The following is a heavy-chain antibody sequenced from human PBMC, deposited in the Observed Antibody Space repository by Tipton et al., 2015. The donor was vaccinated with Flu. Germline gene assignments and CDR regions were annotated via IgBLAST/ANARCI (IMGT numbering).Heavy chain of an antibody. CDR3: ARGILPVYGDYKGLGY. Sequence: GLVKPSETLALTCAVQGGSFSGYYWSWIRQSPGKGLEWIGEITHRGTTNYNPSLKSRAIISVETSNNQFSLRLISVTAADTAVYYCARGILPVYGDYKGLGYWGQGTLVAVSS. J-gene: IGHJ4*02. CDR2: ITHRGTT. CDR1: GGSFSGYY. V-gene: IGHV4-34*01. D-gene: IGHD4-17*01.